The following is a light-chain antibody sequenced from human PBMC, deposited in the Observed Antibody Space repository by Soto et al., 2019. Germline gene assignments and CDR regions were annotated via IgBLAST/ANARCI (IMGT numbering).Light chain of an antibody. CDR2: DVS. V-gene: IGLV2-14*03. Sequence: QSALTQPASVSGSPGQSIAISCTGVRTDVADGYDYVSWYQQHPGQAPQLIIYDVSNRPSGVSDRFSGSKSGNTASLTISGLQAEDYAEYYCTSYTSSTSFYVFGTGTKFTVL. CDR3: TSYTSSTSFYV. CDR1: RTDVADGYDY. J-gene: IGLJ1*01.